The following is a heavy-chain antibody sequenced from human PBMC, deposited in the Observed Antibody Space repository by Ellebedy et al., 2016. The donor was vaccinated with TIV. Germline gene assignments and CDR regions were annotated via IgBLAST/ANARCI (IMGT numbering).Heavy chain of an antibody. Sequence: SETLSLXXTVSGGSISSGDYYWSWIRQPPGKGLAWIGSIYYSGSTYYNPSLKSRVTISVDTSKNQFSLKLSSVTAADTAVYYCARGPDIVVVPAVYYYYGMDVWGQGTTVTVSS. D-gene: IGHD2-2*01. CDR3: ARGPDIVVVPAVYYYYGMDV. J-gene: IGHJ6*02. CDR1: GGSISSGDYY. CDR2: IYYSGST. V-gene: IGHV4-39*07.